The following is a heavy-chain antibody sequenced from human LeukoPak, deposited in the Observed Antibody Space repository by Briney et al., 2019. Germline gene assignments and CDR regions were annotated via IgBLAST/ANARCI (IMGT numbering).Heavy chain of an antibody. Sequence: SESLSLTCTVSGGSISSYYWSWIRQPAGKGLEWIGRIYTSGSTNYNPSLKSRVTMSVDTSKNQFSLKLSSVTAADTAVYYCARDTYYDFWSGEDYYYGMDVWGQGTLVTVSS. J-gene: IGHJ6*02. D-gene: IGHD3-3*01. CDR2: IYTSGST. CDR3: ARDTYYDFWSGEDYYYGMDV. V-gene: IGHV4-4*07. CDR1: GGSISSYY.